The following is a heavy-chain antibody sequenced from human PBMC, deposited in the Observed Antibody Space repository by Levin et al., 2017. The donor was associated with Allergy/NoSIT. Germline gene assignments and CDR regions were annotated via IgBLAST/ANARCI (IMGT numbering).Heavy chain of an antibody. CDR2: KTSTSNTK. Sequence: GGSLRLSCAASGFTLGDYAMNWVRQAPGKGVEWVAYKTSTSNTKQYGDTVKGCFTIYRDNAQNSLYLQMNSLRVEDTGVYYCVRDPSTADGSGGYFDYWGQGTLVTVSS. CDR3: VRDPSTADGSGGYFDY. V-gene: IGHV3-48*01. CDR1: GFTLGDYA. J-gene: IGHJ4*02. D-gene: IGHD3-10*01.